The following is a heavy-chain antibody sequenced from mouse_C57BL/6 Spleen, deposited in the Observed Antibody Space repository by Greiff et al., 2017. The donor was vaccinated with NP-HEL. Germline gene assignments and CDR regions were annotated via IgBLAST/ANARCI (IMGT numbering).Heavy chain of an antibody. J-gene: IGHJ4*01. CDR1: GYSITSGYY. D-gene: IGHD2-4*01. CDR3: AREIYYDYDEGYYAMDY. V-gene: IGHV3-6*01. Sequence: EVLLQQSGPGLVKPSQSLSLTCSVTGYSITSGYYWNWIRQFPGNKLEWMGYISYDGSNNSNPSLKNRISITRDTSKNQFFLKLHSVTTEDTATYHCAREIYYDYDEGYYAMDYWGQGTSVTVSS. CDR2: ISYDGSN.